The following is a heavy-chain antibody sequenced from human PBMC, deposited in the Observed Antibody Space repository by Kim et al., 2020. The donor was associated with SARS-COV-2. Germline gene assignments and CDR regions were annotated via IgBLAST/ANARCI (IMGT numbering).Heavy chain of an antibody. CDR3: ARELKWFGELLY. J-gene: IGHJ4*02. D-gene: IGHD3-10*01. Sequence: NYAQKLQGRVTMTTDTSTSTAYMELRSLRSDDTAVYYCARELKWFGELLYWGQGTLVTVSS. V-gene: IGHV1-18*01.